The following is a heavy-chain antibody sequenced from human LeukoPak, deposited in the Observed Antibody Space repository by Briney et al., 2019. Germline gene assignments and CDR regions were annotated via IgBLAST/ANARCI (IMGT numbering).Heavy chain of an antibody. CDR1: GFSFTSYW. Sequence: PGESLKISCRGSGFSFTSYWIGWVRQQPGTGLEWMGIIHPRDSDTQYRPSFQGHVTISADKSSSTAFLQWSSLKPSDTGIYYCARRTASAYYLDLWGKGTTVTVSS. D-gene: IGHD5-18*01. CDR2: IHPRDSDT. J-gene: IGHJ6*03. CDR3: ARRTASAYYLDL. V-gene: IGHV5-51*01.